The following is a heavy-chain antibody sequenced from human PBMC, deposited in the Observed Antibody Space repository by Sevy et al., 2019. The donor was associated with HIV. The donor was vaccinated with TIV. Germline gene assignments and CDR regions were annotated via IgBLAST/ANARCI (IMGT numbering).Heavy chain of an antibody. CDR3: ASKRGYNDGPFDY. J-gene: IGHJ4*02. D-gene: IGHD5-18*01. CDR2: IHHSGGT. V-gene: IGHV4-30-4*01. Sequence: SETLSLTCTVSGGSISSGDSYWSWIRQPPGKGLEWIGYIHHSGGTYYNPFLRSRIGMSIDTSEKQFSLKLSFVTAADTAVYYCASKRGYNDGPFDYWGQGALVTVSS. CDR1: GGSISSGDSY.